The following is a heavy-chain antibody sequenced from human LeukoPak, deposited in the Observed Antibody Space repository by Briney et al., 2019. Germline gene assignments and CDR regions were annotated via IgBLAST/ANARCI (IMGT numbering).Heavy chain of an antibody. Sequence: SETLSLTCTVSGGSSSSYYWSWIRQPPRKGLEWIGNIYYSGRTNYNPSLKSRVTISVDTSKNQFSLKLSSVTAADTAIYYCARQQWLGQDYWGQGTLVTVSS. CDR1: GGSSSSYY. CDR2: IYYSGRT. D-gene: IGHD6-19*01. V-gene: IGHV4-59*01. CDR3: ARQQWLGQDY. J-gene: IGHJ4*02.